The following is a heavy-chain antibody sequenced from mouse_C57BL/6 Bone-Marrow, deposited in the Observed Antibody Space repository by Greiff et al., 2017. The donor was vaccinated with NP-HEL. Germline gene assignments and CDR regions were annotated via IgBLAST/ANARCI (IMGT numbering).Heavy chain of an antibody. Sequence: EVKLVESGGGLVQPGGSMKLSCVASGFTFSNYWMNWVRQSPEKGLEWVAQIRLKSDNYATHYAESVKGRFTISRDDSKSSVYLQMNNLRAEDTGIYYCTFSNYSNPPYFDYWGQGTTLTVSS. J-gene: IGHJ2*01. D-gene: IGHD2-5*01. CDR1: GFTFSNYW. CDR3: TFSNYSNPPYFDY. CDR2: IRLKSDNYAT. V-gene: IGHV6-3*01.